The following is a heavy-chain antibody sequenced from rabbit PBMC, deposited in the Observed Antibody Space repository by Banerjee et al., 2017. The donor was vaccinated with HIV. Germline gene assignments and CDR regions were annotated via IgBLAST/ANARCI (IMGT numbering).Heavy chain of an antibody. CDR2: IYAGDGST. V-gene: IGHV1S40*01. J-gene: IGHJ4*01. CDR1: GFSFSSNYW. Sequence: QSLEESGGDLVKPGASLTLTCTASGFSFSSNYWICWVRQAPGKGLEWIACIYAGDGSTFYASWAKGRFTISKTSSTTVTRQMTSLTAADTATYLGARDDQSGGGVYLNLWGPGTLVPVS. CDR3: ARDDQSGGGVYLNL. D-gene: IGHD4-1*01.